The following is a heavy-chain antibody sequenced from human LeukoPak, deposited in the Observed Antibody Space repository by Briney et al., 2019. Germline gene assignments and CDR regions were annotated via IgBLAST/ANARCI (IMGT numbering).Heavy chain of an antibody. Sequence: SQTLSLTCAISGDSVSSNSAAWNWVRQSPSRGLEWLGRTYYRSKWLNEYALSVRSRIIIKPDTSKSQFSLQLSSVTPEDTAVYYCARDLNTGLDFWGQGTLVTVSS. CDR3: ARDLNTGLDF. CDR1: GDSVSSNSAA. J-gene: IGHJ4*02. D-gene: IGHD4-11*01. CDR2: TYYRSKWLN. V-gene: IGHV6-1*01.